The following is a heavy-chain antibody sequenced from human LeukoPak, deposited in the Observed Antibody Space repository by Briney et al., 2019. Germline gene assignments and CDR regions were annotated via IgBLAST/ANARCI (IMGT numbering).Heavy chain of an antibody. D-gene: IGHD5-24*01. CDR3: ARAPSSYESGNGYPNLGWLDP. V-gene: IGHV4-38-2*02. CDR1: GYPIGLDYY. J-gene: IGHJ5*02. Sequence: SETLSLTCKVSGYPIGLDYYWVWIRQAPGRGLQWIGGFHRGRIQYNSALKSRVTISIDSPKNQFSLRMWPVTAADTAFYFCARAPSSYESGNGYPNLGWLDPWGQGALVTVSS. CDR2: FHRGRI.